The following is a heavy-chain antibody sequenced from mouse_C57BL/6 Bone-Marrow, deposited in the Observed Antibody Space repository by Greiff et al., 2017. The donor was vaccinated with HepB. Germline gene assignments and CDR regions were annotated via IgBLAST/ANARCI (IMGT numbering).Heavy chain of an antibody. CDR3: AGSYDYD. J-gene: IGHJ2*01. CDR2: IYPGDGDT. Sequence: VQLQESGPELVKPGASVKISCKASGYAFSSSWMNWVKQRPGKGLEWIGRIYPGDGDTNYNGKFKGKATLTADKSSSTAYMQLSSLTSEDSAVYFCAGSYDYDWGQGTTLTVSS. CDR1: GYAFSSSW. V-gene: IGHV1-82*01. D-gene: IGHD2-4*01.